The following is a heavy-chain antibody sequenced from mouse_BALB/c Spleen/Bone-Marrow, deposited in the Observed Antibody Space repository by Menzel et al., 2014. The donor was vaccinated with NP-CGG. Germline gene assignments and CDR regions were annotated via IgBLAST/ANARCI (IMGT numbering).Heavy chain of an antibody. CDR2: INPGSGGT. CDR1: GYAFTNYL. Sequence: VQLVESGAELVRPGTSVKVSCKASGYAFTNYLIEWVKQRPGRGLEWIGVINPGSGGTNYNEKFRGKATLTADKSSSTAYMQLSSLTSDDSAVYFCARCLTGTSALDFWGQGTSATVSS. V-gene: IGHV1-54*01. D-gene: IGHD4-1*01. J-gene: IGHJ4*01. CDR3: ARCLTGTSALDF.